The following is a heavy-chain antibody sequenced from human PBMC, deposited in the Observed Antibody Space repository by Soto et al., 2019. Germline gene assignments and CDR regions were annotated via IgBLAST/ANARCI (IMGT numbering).Heavy chain of an antibody. CDR1: GISFTNSW. CDR3: ARPTQYHGMDV. Sequence: PGASLKISCKGSGISFTNSWIGWVRQMPGKGLEYMGIIYVDDSGTRYSPSFQGQVTISADKSISTAFLQWSSLKASDSAFYYCARPTQYHGMDVSGQGTAVTVSS. V-gene: IGHV5-51*03. J-gene: IGHJ6*02. CDR2: IYVDDSGT.